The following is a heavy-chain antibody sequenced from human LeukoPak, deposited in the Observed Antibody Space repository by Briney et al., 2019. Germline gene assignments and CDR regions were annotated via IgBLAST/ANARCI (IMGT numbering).Heavy chain of an antibody. D-gene: IGHD2-2*01. CDR1: GGSFSGYY. CDR2: INHSGST. J-gene: IGHJ5*02. CDR3: ARAKKNCSSTSCHWYWIDP. V-gene: IGHV4-34*01. Sequence: PSETLSLTCAVYGGSFSGYYWSWIRQPPGKGLEWIGEINHSGSTNYNPSLKSRVTISVDTSKNQFSLKLSSVTAADTAVYYCARAKKNCSSTSCHWYWIDPWGQGTLVTVSS.